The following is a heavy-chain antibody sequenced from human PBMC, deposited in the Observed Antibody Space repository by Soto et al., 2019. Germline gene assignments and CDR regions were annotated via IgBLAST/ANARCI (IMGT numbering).Heavy chain of an antibody. CDR2: ISSGSSYI. Sequence: VGSLRLSCASSVFIFTGYNMNWVRHSPGKGLEWVSSISSGSSYIYYADSVKGRFTISRDNAKNSLYLQMNTLRAEDTALYYCARRRAAAGKLTFEYWGQGTRVTVSS. V-gene: IGHV3-21*01. CDR1: VFIFTGYN. J-gene: IGHJ4*02. D-gene: IGHD6-13*01. CDR3: ARRRAAAGKLTFEY.